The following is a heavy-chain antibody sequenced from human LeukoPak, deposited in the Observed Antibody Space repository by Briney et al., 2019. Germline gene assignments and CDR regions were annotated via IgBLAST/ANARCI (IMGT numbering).Heavy chain of an antibody. V-gene: IGHV4-39*01. CDR1: GGSIISIGYF. CDR3: ARRTTAGEWFDP. D-gene: IGHD3-16*01. Sequence: PAETLSLTCTVSGGSIISIGYFWVWIRQPPGKGLEWIGTIFHSGSTYYNASLKSRVTMSVDTSKNQFSLKLSSVTAADTAVYYCARRTTAGEWFDPWGQGTLVTVSS. CDR2: IFHSGST. J-gene: IGHJ5*02.